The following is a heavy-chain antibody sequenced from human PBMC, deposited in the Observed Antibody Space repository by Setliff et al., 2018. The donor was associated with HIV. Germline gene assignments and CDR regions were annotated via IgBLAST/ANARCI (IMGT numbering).Heavy chain of an antibody. CDR2: INHSGST. Sequence: SETLSLTCAVYGGSFSAYHWSWIRQTPGKGLEWLGEINHSGSTVYNLALESRVSMSIDTSKNQFSLKLTSVTAADTAIYYCARGRDYTGSWFRPFYLDFWGHGNLVTVSS. J-gene: IGHJ4*01. V-gene: IGHV4-34*01. CDR1: GGSFSAYH. D-gene: IGHD3-3*01. CDR3: ARGRDYTGSWFRPFYLDF.